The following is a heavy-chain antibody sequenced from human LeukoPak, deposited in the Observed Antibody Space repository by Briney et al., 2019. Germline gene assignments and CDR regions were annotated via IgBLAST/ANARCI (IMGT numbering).Heavy chain of an antibody. CDR2: ISGRGGST. Sequence: GRSLSLSCAVSGFTFSSYAMSWARHAPGKGLEWVSAISGRGGSTYYADSVKGRFTISRDNSKNTLYLQMNSLRAEDTAVYYCARELGYCSSTSCYTWFDPWGQGTLVTVSS. CDR1: GFTFSSYA. CDR3: ARELGYCSSTSCYTWFDP. D-gene: IGHD2-2*02. J-gene: IGHJ5*02. V-gene: IGHV3-23*01.